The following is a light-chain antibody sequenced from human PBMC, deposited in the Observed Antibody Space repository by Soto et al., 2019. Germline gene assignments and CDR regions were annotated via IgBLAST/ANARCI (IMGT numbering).Light chain of an antibody. CDR1: QSISSRH. CDR2: AAS. CDR3: QHYDTSLRT. J-gene: IGKJ1*01. Sequence: EIVLTQSPGTLSLSPGERATLSCRASQSISSRHLAWYQKKPGQAPRLLIYAASTRATDIPDKFSGSGSGADFTLSISRLEPEEFAVYYCQHYDTSLRTFGPGTKVEI. V-gene: IGKV3-20*01.